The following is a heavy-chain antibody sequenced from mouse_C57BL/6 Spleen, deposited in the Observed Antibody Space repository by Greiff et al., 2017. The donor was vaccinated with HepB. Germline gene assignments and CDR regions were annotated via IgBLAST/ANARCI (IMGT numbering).Heavy chain of an antibody. CDR3: ARDLPPYYYGSSYEAMDY. CDR2: ISYDGSN. CDR1: GYSITSGYY. V-gene: IGHV3-6*01. J-gene: IGHJ4*01. D-gene: IGHD1-1*01. Sequence: EVQRVESGPGLVKPSQSLSLTCSVTGYSITSGYYWNWIRQFPGNKLEWMGYISYDGSNNYNPSLKNRISITRDTSKNQFFLKLNPVTTEDTATYYCARDLPPYYYGSSYEAMDYWGQGTSVTVSS.